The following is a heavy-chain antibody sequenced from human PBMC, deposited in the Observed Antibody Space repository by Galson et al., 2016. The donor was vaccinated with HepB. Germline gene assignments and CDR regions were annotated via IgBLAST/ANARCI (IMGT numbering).Heavy chain of an antibody. D-gene: IGHD1-14*01. CDR1: GFPSNQYA. CDR3: VKDRRGRYYYYGMDV. J-gene: IGHJ6*04. Sequence: SLRLSCAASGFPSNQYAMHWVRQAPGKGLEWVSGISWNSNSIDYADSVKGRFTVSRDNAKNSLYLQMYSLRPEDTALYYCVKDRRGRYYYYGMDVWVKGTTVTVAS. V-gene: IGHV3-9*02. CDR2: ISWNSNSI.